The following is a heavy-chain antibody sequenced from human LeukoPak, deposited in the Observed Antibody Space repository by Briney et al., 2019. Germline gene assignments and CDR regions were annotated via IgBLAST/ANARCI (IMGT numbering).Heavy chain of an antibody. CDR1: GGSISSGGYY. V-gene: IGHV4-30-2*01. Sequence: PSETLSLTCTVSGGSISSGGYYWSWIRQPPGKGLEWIGYIYHSGSTYYNPSLKSRVTISVDRSKNQFSLKLSSVTAADTAVYYCARESAGYCSSTSCYPNWFDPWGQGTLVTVSS. CDR2: IYHSGST. CDR3: ARESAGYCSSTSCYPNWFDP. D-gene: IGHD2-2*01. J-gene: IGHJ5*02.